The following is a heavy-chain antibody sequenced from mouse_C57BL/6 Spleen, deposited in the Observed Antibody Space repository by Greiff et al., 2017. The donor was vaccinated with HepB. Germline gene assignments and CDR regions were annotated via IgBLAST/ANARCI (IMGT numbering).Heavy chain of an antibody. CDR3: ARWNGYYAMDY. Sequence: VQLQQSGAELVRPGSSVKLSCKASGYTFTSYWMDWVKQRPGQGLEWIGNIYPSDSETHYNQKFKDKATLTVDKSSSTAYMQLSSLTSEDSAVYYWARWNGYYAMDYWGQGTSVTVSS. CDR2: IYPSDSET. CDR1: GYTFTSYW. V-gene: IGHV1-61*01. J-gene: IGHJ4*01.